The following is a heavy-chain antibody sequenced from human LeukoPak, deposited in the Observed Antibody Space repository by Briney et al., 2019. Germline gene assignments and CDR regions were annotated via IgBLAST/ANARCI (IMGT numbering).Heavy chain of an antibody. CDR1: GSTFTGYY. V-gene: IGHV1-2*02. CDR2: INPNNGGT. CDR3: AREDCGGDCSLHYYHMDV. Sequence: ASVKVSCKASGSTFTGYYIHWVRQAPGQGLEWMGWINPNNGGTNCAQKFQDRVTMTRDTSISTAYMELSRLTSDDTAVYYCAREDCGGDCSLHYYHMDVWGKGTTVTVSS. J-gene: IGHJ6*03. D-gene: IGHD2-21*02.